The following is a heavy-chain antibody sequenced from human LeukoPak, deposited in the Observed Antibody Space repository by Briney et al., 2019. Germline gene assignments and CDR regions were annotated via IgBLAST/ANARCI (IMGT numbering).Heavy chain of an antibody. CDR1: GDSISSYY. V-gene: IGHV4-59*01. Sequence: PSETLSLTCTVSGDSISSYYWSWIRQPPGKGLEWIGYVYYSGRTNYNPSLKSRVTISVDTSKDQFSLKLSSVTAADTAVHYCAKVIVGAGFDFWGQGALVTVSS. J-gene: IGHJ4*02. D-gene: IGHD1-26*01. CDR3: AKVIVGAGFDF. CDR2: VYYSGRT.